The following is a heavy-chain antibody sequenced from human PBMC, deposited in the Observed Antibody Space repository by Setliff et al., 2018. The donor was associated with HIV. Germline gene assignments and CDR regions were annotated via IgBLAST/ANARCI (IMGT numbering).Heavy chain of an antibody. J-gene: IGHJ4*02. V-gene: IGHV4-39*01. D-gene: IGHD3-22*01. Sequence: SETLSLTCTVSGGSISSGSYYWGWIRQPPGKGLEWIGSIYYSGSTYYNPSLQSRVTISVDTSKNLFSPRLSSVTASDTAVYYCARQAIFGYYDSSGYLDYWGQGTLVTVSS. CDR3: ARQAIFGYYDSSGYLDY. CDR2: IYYSGST. CDR1: GGSISSGSYY.